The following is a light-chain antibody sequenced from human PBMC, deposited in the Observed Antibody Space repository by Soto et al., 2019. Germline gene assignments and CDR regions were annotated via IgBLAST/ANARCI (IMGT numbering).Light chain of an antibody. V-gene: IGKV3-20*01. CDR2: GAS. CDR3: KRYGCSAT. CDR1: QSVSSSY. Sequence: EIVLTQSPGTLSLSPGERATLSCRASQSVSSSYLAWYQQKPGQAPRLLIYGASSRATGIPDRFSGRGSGTDFTRTVSRVESDDVAVYYCKRYGCSATFGGGIKVEIK. J-gene: IGKJ4*01.